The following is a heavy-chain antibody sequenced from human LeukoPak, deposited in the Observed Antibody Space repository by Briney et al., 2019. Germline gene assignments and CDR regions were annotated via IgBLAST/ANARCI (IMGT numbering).Heavy chain of an antibody. J-gene: IGHJ4*02. D-gene: IGHD3-16*02. CDR3: ARSSYYDYVWGSYRFDY. V-gene: IGHV1-69*13. CDR1: GGTFSSYA. Sequence: ASVKVSCKASGGTFSSYAISWVRQAPGQGLEWMGGIIPIFGTANYAQKFQGGVTITADESTSTAYMELSSLRSEDTAVYYCARSSYYDYVWGSYRFDYWGQGTLVTVSS. CDR2: IIPIFGTA.